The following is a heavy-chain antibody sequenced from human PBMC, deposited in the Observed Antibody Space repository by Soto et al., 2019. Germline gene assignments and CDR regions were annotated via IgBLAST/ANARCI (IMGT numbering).Heavy chain of an antibody. D-gene: IGHD1-26*01. V-gene: IGHV5-10-1*01. Sequence: GESLKISCKGSGYSFTSYWISWVRQMPVKGLEWMGRIDPSDSYTNYSPSFQGHVTISADKSISTAYLQWSSLKASDTAMYYCASQGAHSPLSSHGNYYYGMDVWGQGTTVTVSS. J-gene: IGHJ6*01. CDR1: GYSFTSYW. CDR2: IDPSDSYT. CDR3: ASQGAHSPLSSHGNYYYGMDV.